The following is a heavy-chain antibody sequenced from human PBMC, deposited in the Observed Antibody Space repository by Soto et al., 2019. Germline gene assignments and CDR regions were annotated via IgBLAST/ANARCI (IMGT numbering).Heavy chain of an antibody. CDR1: GGTFSSYA. CDR3: ARSGAVTTYWFDP. J-gene: IGHJ5*02. CDR2: IIPIFGTE. V-gene: IGHV1-69*13. D-gene: IGHD4-4*01. Sequence: GASVKVSCKASGGTFSSYAISWVRQAPGQGLEWMGGIIPIFGTENYAQKFQGRVTITADESTSKAYMELSSLRSEDTAVYYCARSGAVTTYWFDPWGQGTLVTVSS.